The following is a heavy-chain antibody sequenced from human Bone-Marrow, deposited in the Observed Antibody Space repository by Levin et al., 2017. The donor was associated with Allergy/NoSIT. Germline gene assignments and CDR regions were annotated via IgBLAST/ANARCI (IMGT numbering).Heavy chain of an antibody. V-gene: IGHV1-3*01. CDR2: INAGNGNT. D-gene: IGHD1-26*01. J-gene: IGHJ4*02. CDR1: GYTFISYA. Sequence: ASVKVSCKASGYTFISYAMHWVRQAPGQRLEWMGWINAGNGNTKYSQKFQGRVTITRDTSASTAYMELSSLTSEDTAVYYCASDGIGSHPDDYWGQGTLVTVSS. CDR3: ASDGIGSHPDDY.